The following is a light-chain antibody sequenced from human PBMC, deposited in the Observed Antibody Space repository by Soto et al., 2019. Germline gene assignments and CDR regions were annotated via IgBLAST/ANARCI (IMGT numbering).Light chain of an antibody. CDR2: GAS. J-gene: IGKJ5*01. CDR3: QQYCSSPIT. V-gene: IGKV3-15*01. Sequence: MTQSPATLSASPGDRATLSCRASQSVSSYLAWYQEKLGQAPRLLIYGASTRAIGIPARFSGSGSGTEFTLTISRLEAEDFAVYYCQQYCSSPITFGQGTRLEIK. CDR1: QSVSSY.